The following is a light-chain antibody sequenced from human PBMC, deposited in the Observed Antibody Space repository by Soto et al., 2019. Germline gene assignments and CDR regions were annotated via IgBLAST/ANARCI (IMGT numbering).Light chain of an antibody. CDR1: QSVTLD. CDR3: QQYNHLES. CDR2: AAS. J-gene: IGKJ4*01. V-gene: IGKV3-15*01. Sequence: EIVMTQSPATLSVSPGGSATLSCRASQSVTLDLAWYQQRPGQAPRLLIYAASTRATGVPARFSGSGSGTEFTLTFSSLESEDFAVYYCQQYNHLESFGGGTKVEIK.